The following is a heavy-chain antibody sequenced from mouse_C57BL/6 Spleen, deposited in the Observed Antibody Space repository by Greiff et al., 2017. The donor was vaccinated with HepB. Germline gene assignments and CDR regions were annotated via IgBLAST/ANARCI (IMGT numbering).Heavy chain of an antibody. J-gene: IGHJ2*01. CDR3: ARMARTIN. CDR2: INSNGGST. CDR1: GFTFSSYG. Sequence: EVQLVESGGGLVQPGGSLKLSCAASGFTFSSYGMSWVRQTPDKRLELVATINSNGGSTYYPDSVKGRFTISRDNAKNTLYLQMSSLQSADTAMYYCARMARTINWGQGTTLTVSS. V-gene: IGHV5-6-3*01.